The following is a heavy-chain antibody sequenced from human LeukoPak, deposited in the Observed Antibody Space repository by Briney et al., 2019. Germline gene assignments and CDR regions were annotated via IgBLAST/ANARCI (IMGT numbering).Heavy chain of an antibody. J-gene: IGHJ4*02. CDR2: IYYSGST. V-gene: IGHV4-30-4*01. Sequence: SETLSLTCTVSGGSMSSGDYYWSWIRQPPGKGLEWIGYIYYSGSTYYNPSLKSRVTISVDTSKNQFSLKLSSVTAADTAVYYCASAPASVDTAMVYVIDYWGQGTLVTVSS. D-gene: IGHD5-18*01. CDR1: GGSMSSGDYY. CDR3: ASAPASVDTAMVYVIDY.